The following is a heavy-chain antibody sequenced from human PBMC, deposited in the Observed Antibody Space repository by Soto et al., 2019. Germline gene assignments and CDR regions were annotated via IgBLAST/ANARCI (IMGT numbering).Heavy chain of an antibody. J-gene: IGHJ5*02. CDR2: ISWNSGSI. CDR3: AKVSTTHTFGPLDP. CDR1: GFTFDDYG. D-gene: IGHD1-1*01. V-gene: IGHV3-9*01. Sequence: SLRLSCAASGFTFDDYGMHWVRQAPGKGLEWVSGISWNSGSIGYADSVKGRFIISRDNAKNSLYLQMNNLRPEDTASYFCAKVSTTHTFGPLDPWGQGTLVTVSS.